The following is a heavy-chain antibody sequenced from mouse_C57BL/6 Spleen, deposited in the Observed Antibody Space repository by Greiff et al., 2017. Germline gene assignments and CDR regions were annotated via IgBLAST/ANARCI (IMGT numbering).Heavy chain of an antibody. Sequence: QVQLQQSGAELVMPGASVKLSCKASGYTFTSYWMHWVKQRPGQGLEWIGEIDPSDSYTNYNQKFKGKSTLTVDKSSSTAYMQLSSLTSEDSAVYYCARRGLLRLYYFDYWGQGTTLTVSS. D-gene: IGHD1-1*01. CDR3: ARRGLLRLYYFDY. J-gene: IGHJ2*01. CDR1: GYTFTSYW. CDR2: IDPSDSYT. V-gene: IGHV1-69*01.